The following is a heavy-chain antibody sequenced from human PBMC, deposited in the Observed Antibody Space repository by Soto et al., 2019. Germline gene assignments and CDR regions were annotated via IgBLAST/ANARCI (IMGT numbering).Heavy chain of an antibody. CDR3: VRGASLNFDY. CDR2: VNWNGGST. CDR1: GFTFSSYA. D-gene: IGHD1-26*01. J-gene: IGHJ4*02. Sequence: GGSLRLSCAASGFTFSSYAMSWVRQAPGKGLEWVSGVNWNGGSTGYADSVKGRFTISRDNAKNSLYLQMNSLRAEDTALYYCVRGASLNFDYWGQGTLVTVSS. V-gene: IGHV3-20*04.